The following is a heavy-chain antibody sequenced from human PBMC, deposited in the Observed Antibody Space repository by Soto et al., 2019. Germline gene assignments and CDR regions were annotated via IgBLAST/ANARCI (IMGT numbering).Heavy chain of an antibody. CDR2: VWYTGSNR. J-gene: IGHJ4*02. CDR3: ARASGDSYFDS. Sequence: QVQLVESGGGVVQPGRSLRLSCAASGFTSSNYAMHWVRQAPGKGLEWVAIVWYTGSNRFYADSVKGRFTISRDDSKNTLYLQMNSLRADDTAVYFCARASGDSYFDSWGQGTLVTVSS. V-gene: IGHV3-33*01. CDR1: GFTSSNYA. D-gene: IGHD4-17*01.